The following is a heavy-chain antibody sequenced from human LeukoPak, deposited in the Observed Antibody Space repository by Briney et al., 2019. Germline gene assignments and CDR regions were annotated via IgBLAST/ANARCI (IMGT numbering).Heavy chain of an antibody. J-gene: IGHJ4*02. D-gene: IGHD1-26*01. Sequence: ASVKVSCKASGGTFSSYAISWVRQAPGQGLEWMGGIIPIFGTANYAQKFQGRVTVTEDTSTETAYMELSGLRSEDTAVYYCATVLRWELLGFDYWGQGTLVTVSS. CDR3: ATVLRWELLGFDY. V-gene: IGHV1-69*06. CDR2: IIPIFGTA. CDR1: GGTFSSYA.